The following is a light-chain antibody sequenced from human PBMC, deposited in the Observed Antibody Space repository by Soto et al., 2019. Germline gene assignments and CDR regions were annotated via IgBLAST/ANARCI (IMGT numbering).Light chain of an antibody. J-gene: IGKJ1*01. CDR3: QQYEGNPT. V-gene: IGKV1-5*01. Sequence: DIQLTQSPSTLSASIGDRVVITCRASQTIDRWLAWYQQRPGLAPRLLIYDASTLESGVPSRFSGSGSETEFTLTISSLKPDDFATYHCQQYEGNPTFGQGTTVEAK. CDR2: DAS. CDR1: QTIDRW.